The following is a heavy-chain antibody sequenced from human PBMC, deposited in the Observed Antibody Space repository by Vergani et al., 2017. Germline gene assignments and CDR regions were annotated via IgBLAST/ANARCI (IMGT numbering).Heavy chain of an antibody. CDR3: ARQAEDNFWSGYPGY. CDR1: GYSFTSYW. V-gene: IGHV5-51*01. D-gene: IGHD3-3*01. Sequence: EVQLVQSGAEVKKPGESLKISCKGSGYSFTSYWIGWVRQMPGKGLEWMGIIYPGDSDTRYSPPFQGQVTISADKSISTAYLQWSSLKASDTAMYYCARQAEDNFWSGYPGYWGQGTLVTVSS. CDR2: IYPGDSDT. J-gene: IGHJ4*02.